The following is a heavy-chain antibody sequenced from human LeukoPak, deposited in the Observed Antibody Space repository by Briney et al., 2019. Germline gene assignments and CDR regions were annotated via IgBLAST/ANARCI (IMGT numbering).Heavy chain of an antibody. CDR2: INPNSGGT. V-gene: IGHV1-2*02. CDR1: GYTFTGYY. CDR3: ATGPYSSSYDLDY. Sequence: GASVKVSCKASGYTFTGYYMHWVRQAPGQGLEWMGWINPNSGGTNYAQKFQGRVTMTRDTSISTAYMELSSLRSEDTAVYYCATGPYSSSYDLDYWGQGTLVTVSS. J-gene: IGHJ4*02. D-gene: IGHD6-13*01.